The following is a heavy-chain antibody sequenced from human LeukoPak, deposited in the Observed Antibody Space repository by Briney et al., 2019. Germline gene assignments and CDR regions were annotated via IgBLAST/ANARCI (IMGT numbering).Heavy chain of an antibody. Sequence: GGSLRLSCAASEFSVSANYMSWVRQAPGKGLEWVSVMYSGGSTFYADSVKGRFTISRHNSRNTLYLQMNSLRAEDTAVYYCGYSGYDFPFDYWGQGTLITVSS. CDR3: GYSGYDFPFDY. D-gene: IGHD5-12*01. J-gene: IGHJ4*02. CDR1: EFSVSANY. CDR2: MYSGGST. V-gene: IGHV3-53*04.